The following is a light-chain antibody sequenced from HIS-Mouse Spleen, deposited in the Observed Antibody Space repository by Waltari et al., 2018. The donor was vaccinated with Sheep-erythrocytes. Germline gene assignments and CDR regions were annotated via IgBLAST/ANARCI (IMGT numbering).Light chain of an antibody. CDR2: RNN. V-gene: IGLV1-47*01. CDR3: AAWDDSLSGWV. CDR1: SSNIGSNY. Sequence: QSVLTQPPSASGTPGQRVTISCSGSSSNIGSNYVYWYQQLPGTAPKLLIYRNNQRPSGGPDRFSGSKSGPSASLAISGLRSEDEADYYCAAWDDSLSGWVFGGGTKLTVL. J-gene: IGLJ3*02.